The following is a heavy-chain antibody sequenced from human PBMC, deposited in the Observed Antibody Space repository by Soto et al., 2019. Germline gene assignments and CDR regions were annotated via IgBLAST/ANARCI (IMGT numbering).Heavy chain of an antibody. CDR3: VRDRPHNWFDP. D-gene: IGHD6-6*01. Sequence: EVQLVESGGGLVQPGGSLRLSCAASGFTLRSYWMHWVRQAPRKGPMWVSRIDTDGSRTTYADSVKGRFTISRDNAKTMMYLQLNSLRAEDTAVYYCVRDRPHNWFDPWGQGTLVTVSS. CDR1: GFTLRSYW. CDR2: IDTDGSRT. J-gene: IGHJ5*02. V-gene: IGHV3-74*01.